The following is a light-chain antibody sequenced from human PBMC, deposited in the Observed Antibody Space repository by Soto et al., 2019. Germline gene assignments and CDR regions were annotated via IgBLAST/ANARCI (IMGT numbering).Light chain of an antibody. CDR2: GTS. V-gene: IGKV3-15*01. Sequence: EIVMTQSPVALSVSPGERAALSCRASQSVGRNFAWYQQRPGQAPRVLIYGTSTRATGVPARFSGSGSGTDFPLTISSLQSEDFAVYYCQQYTNWPYTLGQGTRLESK. CDR3: QQYTNWPYT. J-gene: IGKJ2*01. CDR1: QSVGRN.